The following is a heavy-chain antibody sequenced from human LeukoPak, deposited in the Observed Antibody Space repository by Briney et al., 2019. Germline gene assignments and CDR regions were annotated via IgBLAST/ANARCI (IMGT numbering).Heavy chain of an antibody. CDR3: ARGGQYQLDDAFDI. Sequence: ASVKVSCKASGYTFTSYGINWVRQAPGQGLEWMGWISAYNGNTNYAQNLQGRVTMTTDTSTSTAYMELRSLRSDDTAVYYCARGGQYQLDDAFDIWGQGTMVTVSS. CDR2: ISAYNGNT. J-gene: IGHJ3*02. D-gene: IGHD2-2*01. CDR1: GYTFTSYG. V-gene: IGHV1-18*01.